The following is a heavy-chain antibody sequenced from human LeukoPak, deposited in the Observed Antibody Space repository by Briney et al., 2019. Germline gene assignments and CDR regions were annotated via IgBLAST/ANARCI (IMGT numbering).Heavy chain of an antibody. CDR2: IYSGGST. CDR3: ARDRNTGYGMDV. D-gene: IGHD2-8*02. CDR1: GFTFSSYG. Sequence: PGGSLRLSCAASGFTFSSYGMHWVRQAPGKGLEWVSVIYSGGSTYYADSVKGRFTISRDNSKNTLYLQMNSLRAEDTAMYYCARDRNTGYGMDVWGQGTTVTVSS. J-gene: IGHJ6*02. V-gene: IGHV3-53*01.